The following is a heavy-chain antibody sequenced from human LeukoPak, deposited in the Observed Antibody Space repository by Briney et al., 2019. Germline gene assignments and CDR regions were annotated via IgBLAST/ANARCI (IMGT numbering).Heavy chain of an antibody. V-gene: IGHV4-34*01. D-gene: IGHD3-10*01. CDR2: INHNGGT. CDR3: ARGALLWFGAKMEYYFDS. Sequence: SETLSLTCAVYGGSFSGDFWSWIRQPPGKGLEWIGDINHNGGTNYNPSLKSRVTISVDTSKKQFSLRLKSVTAVDTAVYYCARGALLWFGAKMEYYFDSWGQGTPLTVSS. CDR1: GGSFSGDF. J-gene: IGHJ4*02.